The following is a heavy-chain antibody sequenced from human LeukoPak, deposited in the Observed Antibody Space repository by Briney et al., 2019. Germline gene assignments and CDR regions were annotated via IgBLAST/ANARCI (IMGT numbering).Heavy chain of an antibody. CDR2: IYTSGST. Sequence: SETLSLTCTVSGGSISSYYWSWIRQPAGKGLEWIGRIYTSGSTNYNPSLKSRVAISVDTSKNQFSLKLSSVTAADTAVYYCARLVVRGVGLLLRSDAFDIWGQGTMVTVSS. J-gene: IGHJ3*02. V-gene: IGHV4-4*07. CDR3: ARLVVRGVGLLLRSDAFDI. D-gene: IGHD2-15*01. CDR1: GGSISSYY.